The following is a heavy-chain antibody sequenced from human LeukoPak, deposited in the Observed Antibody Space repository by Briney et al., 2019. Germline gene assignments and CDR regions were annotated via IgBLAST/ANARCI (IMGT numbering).Heavy chain of an antibody. V-gene: IGHV5-51*01. CDR2: IYPGDSNS. J-gene: IGHJ5*02. CDR1: GYSFTTYW. CDR3: AWGTSYYDLYNWIDP. Sequence: TGESLKISCKGSGYSFTTYWISWVRQMPGKGLEWMGIIYPGDSNSRYSPSFQGQVTISADKSISTAYLEWSSLKASDTAMYYCAWGTSYYDLYNWIDPWGQGTLVTVSS. D-gene: IGHD3/OR15-3a*01.